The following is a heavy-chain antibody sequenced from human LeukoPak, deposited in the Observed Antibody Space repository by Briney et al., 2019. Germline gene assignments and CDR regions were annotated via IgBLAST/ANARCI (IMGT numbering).Heavy chain of an antibody. CDR3: ARGLRVYYGMEV. CDR2: MSPNTGNT. D-gene: IGHD3-10*01. J-gene: IGHJ6*02. Sequence: GASVKVSCKASGYTFTSHDINWVRQAAGQGLEWMGWMSPNTGNTGYAQKFQGRVTMTRNTSISTAYMEVSSLRSEDTAVYYCARGLRVYYGMEVWGQGTTVTVSS. CDR1: GYTFTSHD. V-gene: IGHV1-8*01.